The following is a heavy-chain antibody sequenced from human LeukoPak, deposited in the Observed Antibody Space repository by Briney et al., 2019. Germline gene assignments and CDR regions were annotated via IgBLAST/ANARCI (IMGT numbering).Heavy chain of an antibody. D-gene: IGHD6-13*01. V-gene: IGHV3-21*01. CDR3: ARGKRGYSSSWFFDY. CDR2: ISSSSSYI. CDR1: GFTFSSYS. Sequence: NPGGSLRLSCAASGFTFSSYSMKWVRQAPGKGLEWFSSISSSSSYIYYADSVKGRFTISRDNAKNSLYLQMNSLRAEDTAVYYCARGKRGYSSSWFFDYWGQGTLVTVSS. J-gene: IGHJ4*02.